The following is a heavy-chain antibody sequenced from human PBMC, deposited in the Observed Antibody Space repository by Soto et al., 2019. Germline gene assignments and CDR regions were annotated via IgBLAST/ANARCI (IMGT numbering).Heavy chain of an antibody. Sequence: DVQLLESGGGLVQWGGSLRLSCVTSGFTFSTYGMTWVRQAPGKGLEWVSYGGSGGSRYYAESVKGRFTISRDNAKNTLSLEPNSLRAEDTATYYCVKFRGRAYPYYYMDVWGKGTTVTVSS. V-gene: IGHV3-23*01. CDR3: VKFRGRAYPYYYMDV. CDR2: GGSGGSR. CDR1: GFTFSTYG. J-gene: IGHJ6*03. D-gene: IGHD3-10*01.